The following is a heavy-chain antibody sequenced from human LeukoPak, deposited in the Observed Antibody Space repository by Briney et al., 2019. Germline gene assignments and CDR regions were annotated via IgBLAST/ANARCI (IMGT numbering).Heavy chain of an antibody. J-gene: IGHJ6*03. CDR2: IIPIFGRA. V-gene: IGHV1-69*13. D-gene: IGHD3-9*01. Sequence: ASVKVSCKASGGAFTRYAISWVRQAPGQGLEWMGGIIPIFGRANYAQKFQGRVTITADEVTSTVYMELSSLRSEDTAVYYCARGGYYDILTGYYRHYYYYMDVWGKGTTVTISS. CDR3: ARGGYYDILTGYYRHYYYYMDV. CDR1: GGAFTRYA.